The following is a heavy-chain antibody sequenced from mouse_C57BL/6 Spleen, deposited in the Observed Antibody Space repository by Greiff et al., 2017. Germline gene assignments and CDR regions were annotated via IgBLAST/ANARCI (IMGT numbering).Heavy chain of an antibody. V-gene: IGHV1-69*01. J-gene: IGHJ2*01. CDR2: IDPSDSYT. CDR1: GYTFTSYW. Sequence: VQLQQPGAELVMPGASVKLSCKASGYTFTSYWMHWVKQRPGQGLEWIGEIDPSDSYTNYNQKFKGKSTLTVDKSSSTAYMQLSSLTSEDSAVYYCERGPAITTGVATDDFDYWSQGTTRTVSS. CDR3: ERGPAITTGVATDDFDY. D-gene: IGHD1-1*01.